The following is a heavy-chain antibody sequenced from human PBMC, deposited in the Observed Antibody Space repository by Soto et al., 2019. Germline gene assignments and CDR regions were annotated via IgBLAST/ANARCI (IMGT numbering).Heavy chain of an antibody. D-gene: IGHD3-3*01. V-gene: IGHV4-61*01. CDR3: ARDPTPDFSTGTNSYYHYGMDV. Sequence: QVQLQESGPGLVKPSETLSLTCTVSGGSVSSLSYYWGWIRQPPWKGLEWIGDIHYSGTTNYNPPLKSRVTISLDKSKNQFSLRLSSVPAADTAVYYCARDPTPDFSTGTNSYYHYGMDVWGQGTTVTVSS. CDR1: GGSVSSLSYY. CDR2: IHYSGTT. J-gene: IGHJ6*02.